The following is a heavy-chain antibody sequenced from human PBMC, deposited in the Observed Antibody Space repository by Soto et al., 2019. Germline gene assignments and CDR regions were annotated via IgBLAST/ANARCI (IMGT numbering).Heavy chain of an antibody. V-gene: IGHV4-30-4*01. Sequence: SETLSLTCTVSGGSISSGDYYWSWIRQPLGKGLEWIGYIYYSGSTYYNPSLKSRVTISVDTSKNQFSLKLSSVTAADTAVYYCARSGSTLYYGMDVWGQGTTVTVSS. CDR1: GGSISSGDYY. D-gene: IGHD3-10*01. CDR3: ARSGSTLYYGMDV. CDR2: IYYSGST. J-gene: IGHJ6*02.